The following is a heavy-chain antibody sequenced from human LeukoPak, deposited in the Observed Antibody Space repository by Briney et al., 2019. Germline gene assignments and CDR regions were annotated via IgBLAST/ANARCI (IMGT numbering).Heavy chain of an antibody. CDR3: ARGRGRLVSWLQLGYYFDY. CDR2: INHSGST. V-gene: IGHV4-34*01. Sequence: PSETLSLTCAVYGGSFSGYYWSWLRQPPGKGREWIGEINHSGSTNYNPSLKSRVTISVDTSKNQFSLKLSSVTAADTAVYYCARGRGRLVSWLQLGYYFDYWGQGTLVTVSS. CDR1: GGSFSGYY. J-gene: IGHJ4*02. D-gene: IGHD5-24*01.